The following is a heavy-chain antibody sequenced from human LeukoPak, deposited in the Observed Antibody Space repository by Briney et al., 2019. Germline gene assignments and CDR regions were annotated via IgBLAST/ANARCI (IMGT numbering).Heavy chain of an antibody. D-gene: IGHD6-19*01. CDR3: ARVGWSSSGWYDYYYGMDV. V-gene: IGHV3-48*03. J-gene: IGHJ6*04. Sequence: PGGSLRLSCAASGFTFSSYEMNWVRQAPGKGLEWVSYISSSGSTIYYADSVKGRFTISRDNAKNSLYLQVNSLRAEDTAVYYCARVGWSSSGWYDYYYGMDVWGKGTTVTVSS. CDR2: ISSSGSTI. CDR1: GFTFSSYE.